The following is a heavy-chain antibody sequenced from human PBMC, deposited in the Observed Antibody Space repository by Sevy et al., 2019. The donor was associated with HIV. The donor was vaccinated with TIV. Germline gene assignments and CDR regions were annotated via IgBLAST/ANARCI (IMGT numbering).Heavy chain of an antibody. D-gene: IGHD2-8*01. CDR3: AREGCTKPHDY. J-gene: IGHJ4*02. CDR2: LSFGCGKI. Sequence: GGSLRLSCAASGFTFNIYSMSWVRQTPGKGLEWVATLSFGCGKINHADSVKGRFTMSRDDFKYAVYLQMNNLRVEDTAIYYCAREGCTKPHDYWGQGTLVTVSS. CDR1: GFTFNIYS. V-gene: IGHV3-23*01.